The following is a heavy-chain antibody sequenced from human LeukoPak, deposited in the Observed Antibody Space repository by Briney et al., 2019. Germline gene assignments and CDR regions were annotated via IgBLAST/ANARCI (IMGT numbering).Heavy chain of an antibody. Sequence: PSETLSLTCTVSGCSISSYYWSWIRQPPGKGLEWIGYIYYSGSTNYNPSLKSRVTISVDTSKNQFSLKLSSVTAADTAVYHCARDAGTVTTWNYYYGMDVWGQGTTVTVSS. CDR2: IYYSGST. V-gene: IGHV4-59*01. CDR1: GCSISSYY. J-gene: IGHJ6*02. D-gene: IGHD4-11*01. CDR3: ARDAGTVTTWNYYYGMDV.